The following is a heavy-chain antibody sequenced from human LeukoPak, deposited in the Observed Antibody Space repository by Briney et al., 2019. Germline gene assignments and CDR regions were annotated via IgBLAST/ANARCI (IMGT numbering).Heavy chain of an antibody. D-gene: IGHD2-2*02. CDR3: ARDRGGYCSSTSCYTGLLGWFDP. J-gene: IGHJ5*02. V-gene: IGHV1-69*13. Sequence: ASVKVSCKASGGTFSSYAISWVRQAPGQGLEWMGGIIPIFGTANYAQKFQGRVTITADESTSTAYMELSSLRSEDTAVYYCARDRGGYCSSTSCYTGLLGWFDPWGQGTLVTVSS. CDR1: GGTFSSYA. CDR2: IIPIFGTA.